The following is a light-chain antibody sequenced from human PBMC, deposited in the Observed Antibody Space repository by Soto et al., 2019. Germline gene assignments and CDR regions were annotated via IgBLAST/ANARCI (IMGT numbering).Light chain of an antibody. CDR1: QSIGNY. Sequence: DIQMTQSPSSLSASIGDRVTLTCRSSQSIGNYLNWYQQKPGKAPSLLIHSASTLQNGGPSRFSGCRSGTEFTFTNSGPPPGDGATSYCQANYSCPLNSGQRTRL. CDR3: QANYSCPLN. J-gene: IGKJ5*01. V-gene: IGKV1-39*01. CDR2: SAS.